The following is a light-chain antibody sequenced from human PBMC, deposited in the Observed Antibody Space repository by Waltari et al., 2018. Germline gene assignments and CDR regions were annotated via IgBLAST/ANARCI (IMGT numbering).Light chain of an antibody. V-gene: IGKV1-16*01. CDR2: GAS. CDR3: LQYDSYPRT. J-gene: IGKJ1*01. CDR1: QGIRNS. Sequence: DIQMTQSPSSLSAFVGDRVTISCRASQGIRNSVDWFQQKPGKAPKALMYGASTLHCGVPSRFRGSGFGTDFTLTISGLQPEDFATYYCLQYDSYPRTFGQGTKVEIK.